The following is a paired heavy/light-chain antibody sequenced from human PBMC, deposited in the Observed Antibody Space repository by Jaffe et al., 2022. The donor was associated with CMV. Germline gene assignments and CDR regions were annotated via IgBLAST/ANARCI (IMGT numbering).Light chain of an antibody. Sequence: DIQLTQSPSSLSASVGDRVTITCRASQSISKFLSWYQQKPGKAPKLLIYVASTLQSGVPSRFSGSGSGTDFTLTISSLQPDDLATYYCLQSHSSPWTFGQGTKV. J-gene: IGKJ1*01. CDR1: QSISKF. CDR2: VAS. CDR3: LQSHSSPWT. V-gene: IGKV1-39*01.
Heavy chain of an antibody. D-gene: IGHD3-22*01. V-gene: IGHV3-74*01. J-gene: IGHJ4*02. CDR2: ISDDGSTT. CDR3: ARDFYYFDSGGPDY. Sequence: EVQLVESGGGLVQPGGSLRLSCAASGFTFSSFWMHWVRQAPGKGLVWVSRISDDGSTTNYADSVRGRFTISRDNAQNTLYLQMNSLSDDDTGVYYCARDFYYFDSGGPDYWGQGTLVTVSS. CDR1: GFTFSSFW.